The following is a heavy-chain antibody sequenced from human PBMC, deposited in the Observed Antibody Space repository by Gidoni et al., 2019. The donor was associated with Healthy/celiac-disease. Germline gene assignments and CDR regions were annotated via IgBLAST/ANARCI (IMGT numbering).Heavy chain of an antibody. V-gene: IGHV3-21*01. D-gene: IGHD3-3*01. CDR3: ARVPIFGDYYFDY. Sequence: EAQLVESGGGLAKPGGSRRLSCPASGLTFSSYSMNWVRQAPGKGLEWVSSNRRSSSYIYDADSVKGRFTISRDNAKDSLYLQMNSLRAEDTAVYYCARVPIFGDYYFDYWGQGTLVTVSS. J-gene: IGHJ4*02. CDR2: NRRSSSYI. CDR1: GLTFSSYS.